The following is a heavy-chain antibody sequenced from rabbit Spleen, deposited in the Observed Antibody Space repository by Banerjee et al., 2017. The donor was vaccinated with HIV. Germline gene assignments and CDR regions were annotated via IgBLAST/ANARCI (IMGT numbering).Heavy chain of an antibody. V-gene: IGHV1S7*01. Sequence: QLTETGGGLVQPGGSLTLSCKASGIDFTTYYITWVRLAPGKGLEWIGIIYAAKGSTDYASWVNGRFTISSDNAQSTVDLKMTSLTAADTATYFCARAIVPWLGLTRLDLWGPGTLVTVS. D-gene: IGHD4-1*01. CDR3: ARAIVPWLGLTRLDL. CDR2: IYAAKGST. J-gene: IGHJ3*01. CDR1: GIDFTTYY.